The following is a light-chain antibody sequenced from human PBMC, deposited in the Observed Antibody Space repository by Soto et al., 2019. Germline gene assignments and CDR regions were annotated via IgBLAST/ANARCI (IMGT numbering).Light chain of an antibody. CDR1: QSISSW. CDR3: QQYNSYSSKT. CDR2: DAS. V-gene: IGKV1-5*01. J-gene: IGKJ1*01. Sequence: DIQMTQSPSTLSASVGARVPITCRASQSISSWLAWYQQNPGKAPKLLIYDASSLESGVPSRFSGSGSGTEFTLTISSLQPDDFATYYCQQYNSYSSKTFGQGTMVDI.